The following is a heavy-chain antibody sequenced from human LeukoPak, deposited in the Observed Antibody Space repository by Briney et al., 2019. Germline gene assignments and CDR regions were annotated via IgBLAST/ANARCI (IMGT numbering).Heavy chain of an antibody. CDR3: ARDHRFGVVIEGLNWFDP. J-gene: IGHJ5*02. Sequence: SVKVSCKASGGTFSSYAISWVRQAPGQGLEWMGGIIPIFGTANHAQKFQGRVTITADESTSTAYMELSSLRSEDTAVYYCARDHRFGVVIEGLNWFDPWGQGTLVAVSS. V-gene: IGHV1-69*13. D-gene: IGHD3-3*01. CDR1: GGTFSSYA. CDR2: IIPIFGTA.